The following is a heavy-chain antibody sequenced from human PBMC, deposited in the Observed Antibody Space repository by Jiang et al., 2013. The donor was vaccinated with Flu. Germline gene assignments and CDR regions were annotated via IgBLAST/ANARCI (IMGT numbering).Heavy chain of an antibody. D-gene: IGHD3-3*01. V-gene: IGHV4-59*08. CDR2: VYYDGST. Sequence: LVKPSETLSLTCTVSGGSISGYYWSWIRQPPGKRLEWIAYVYYDGSTNYNPSLKSRVTISVDTSKNQFSLKLSSVTAADTAVYYCARRPYYDFWSGYYNFDYWGQGTLVTVSS. J-gene: IGHJ4*02. CDR1: GGSISGYY. CDR3: ARRPYYDFWSGYYNFDY.